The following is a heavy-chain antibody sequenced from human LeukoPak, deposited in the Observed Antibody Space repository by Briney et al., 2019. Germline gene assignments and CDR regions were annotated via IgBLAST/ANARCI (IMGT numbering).Heavy chain of an antibody. J-gene: IGHJ3*02. Sequence: KVGESLKISCKGSGYSFTSYWIGWVRQMPGKGLEWMGIIYPGDSDTRYSPSFQGQVTISADKSISTAYLQWSSLKASDTAMYYCASASPPGTTVSEGAFDIWGQGTMVTVSS. CDR2: IYPGDSDT. CDR1: GYSFTSYW. D-gene: IGHD4-11*01. V-gene: IGHV5-51*01. CDR3: ASASPPGTTVSEGAFDI.